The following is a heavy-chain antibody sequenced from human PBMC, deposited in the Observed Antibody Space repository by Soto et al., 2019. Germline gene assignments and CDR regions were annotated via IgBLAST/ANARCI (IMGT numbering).Heavy chain of an antibody. CDR2: ISAYNGNT. V-gene: IGHV1-18*01. Sequence: ASVKVSCKASGYTFTSYGISWVRQAPGQGLEWMGWISAYNGNTNYAQKIQGRVTMTTDTSTSTAYMELRSLRSDDTAVYYCATCSSTSCYVNWFDPWGQGTLVTVSS. CDR3: ATCSSTSCYVNWFDP. D-gene: IGHD2-2*01. J-gene: IGHJ5*02. CDR1: GYTFTSYG.